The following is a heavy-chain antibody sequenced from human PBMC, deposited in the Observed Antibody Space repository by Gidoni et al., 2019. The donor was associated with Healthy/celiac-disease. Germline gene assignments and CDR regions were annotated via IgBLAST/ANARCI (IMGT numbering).Heavy chain of an antibody. CDR3: AREDSSGWYNY. CDR1: GGSISSYY. D-gene: IGHD6-19*01. CDR2: IYYSGST. Sequence: QVQLQESGPGLVKPSETLSLTCTDSGGSISSYYWSWIRQPPGKGLEWIGYIYYSGSTNYNPSLKSRVTISVDTSKNQFSLKLSSVTAADTAVYYCAREDSSGWYNYWGQGTLVTVSS. V-gene: IGHV4-59*01. J-gene: IGHJ4*02.